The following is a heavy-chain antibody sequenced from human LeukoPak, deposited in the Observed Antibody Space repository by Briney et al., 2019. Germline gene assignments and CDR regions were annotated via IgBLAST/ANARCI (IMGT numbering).Heavy chain of an antibody. V-gene: IGHV3-74*01. J-gene: IGHJ4*02. CDR1: GFTFSSYW. CDR2: INSDGSST. D-gene: IGHD6-13*01. Sequence: GGSLRLSCAASGFTFSSYWMHWVRQAPGKGLVWVSRINSDGSSTSYADSAKGRFTISRDNAKNTLYLQMNSLRVEDTAVYYCAREPIAAAGAIDYWGQGTLVTVSS. CDR3: AREPIAAAGAIDY.